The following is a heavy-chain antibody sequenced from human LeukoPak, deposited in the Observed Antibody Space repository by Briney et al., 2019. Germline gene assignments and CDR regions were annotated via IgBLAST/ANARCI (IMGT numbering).Heavy chain of an antibody. J-gene: IGHJ5*02. D-gene: IGHD3-3*01. CDR1: GGSISSGDYY. CDR2: IYYSGST. V-gene: IGHV4-30-4*01. Sequence: SETLSLTCTVSGGSISSGDYYWSWIRQPPGKGLEWIGYIYYSGSTYYNPSLKSRVTISVDTSKNQFSLKLSSVTAADTAVYYCARGREEWPDSRWFDPWGQGTLVTVSS. CDR3: ARGREEWPDSRWFDP.